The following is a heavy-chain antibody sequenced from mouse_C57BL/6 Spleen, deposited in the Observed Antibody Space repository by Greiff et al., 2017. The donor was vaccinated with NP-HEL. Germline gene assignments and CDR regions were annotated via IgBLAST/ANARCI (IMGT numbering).Heavy chain of an antibody. CDR1: GYTFTSYW. Sequence: VQLQQPGAELVKPGASVKLSCKASGYTFTSYWMHWVKQRPGQGLEWIGMIHPNSGSTNYNEKFKSKATLTVYKSSSTAYMQLSSLTSEDSAVYYCARFTTVVATDWYFDVWGTGTTVTVSS. CDR2: IHPNSGST. V-gene: IGHV1-64*01. J-gene: IGHJ1*03. CDR3: ARFTTVVATDWYFDV. D-gene: IGHD1-1*01.